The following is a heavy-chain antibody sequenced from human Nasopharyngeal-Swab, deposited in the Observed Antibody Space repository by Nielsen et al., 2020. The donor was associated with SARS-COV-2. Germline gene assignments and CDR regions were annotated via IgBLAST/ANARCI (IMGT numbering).Heavy chain of an antibody. V-gene: IGHV3-9*01. J-gene: IGHJ2*01. D-gene: IGHD1-20*01. CDR3: ARENNWEALRYIDL. CDR1: GFTFDDYA. Sequence: GGSLRLSCETSGFTFDDYAMYWVRQAPGKGLEWVSGISWNGNIRGHVDSLEGRFTISRDNAKSSLYLQMNSLRVEDTALYYCARENNWEALRYIDLWGRGTLVTVSS. CDR2: ISWNGNIR.